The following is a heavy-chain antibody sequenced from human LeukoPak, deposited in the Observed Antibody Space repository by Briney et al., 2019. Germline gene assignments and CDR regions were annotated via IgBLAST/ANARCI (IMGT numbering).Heavy chain of an antibody. Sequence: PGGSLRLSCADSGVTLSSYSLNWVRQAPATGLDRVSSINSSSSYIDYAALAKDRFTISRDNAKNSLYLQMNSLRAEDTAVHYSASGPRTFLRAVVAATFVFDYWGQGTLVTVSS. D-gene: IGHD2-15*01. CDR3: ASGPRTFLRAVVAATFVFDY. CDR2: INSSSSYI. CDR1: GVTLSSYS. V-gene: IGHV3-21*03. J-gene: IGHJ4*02.